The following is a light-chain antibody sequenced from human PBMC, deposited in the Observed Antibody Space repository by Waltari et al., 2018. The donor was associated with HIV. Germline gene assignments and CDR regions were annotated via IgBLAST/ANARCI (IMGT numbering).Light chain of an antibody. CDR2: QAS. J-gene: IGKJ2*01. Sequence: DIHMAQSHSTLAASVGDRVTITCRASQSVGSYLAWCQRKTGKAPKLLIYQASSLERGVTSRFSASGSGTYFTLTITSLQPYDFATYYCQQYHTFLTFGQGTDLE. CDR3: QQYHTFLT. V-gene: IGKV1-5*03. CDR1: QSVGSY.